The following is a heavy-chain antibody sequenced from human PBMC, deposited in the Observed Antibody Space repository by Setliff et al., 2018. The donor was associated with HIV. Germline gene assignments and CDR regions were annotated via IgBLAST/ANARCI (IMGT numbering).Heavy chain of an antibody. Sequence: PSETLSLTCTVSGGSITTGSYYWSWIRQPAGQGLEWIGHIYASDSSGSTNYNPSLKSRVTISVTTSKNQFSLKLSSVTAADTALYFCARATFGSTSSGINYYMDVWGKGTTVTVSS. CDR1: GGSITTGSYY. CDR3: ARATFGSTSSGINYYMDV. CDR2: IYASDSSGST. J-gene: IGHJ6*03. D-gene: IGHD3-10*01. V-gene: IGHV4-61*10.